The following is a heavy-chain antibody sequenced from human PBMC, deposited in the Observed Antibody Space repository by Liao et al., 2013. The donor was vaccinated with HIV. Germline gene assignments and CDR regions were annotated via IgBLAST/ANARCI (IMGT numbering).Heavy chain of an antibody. J-gene: IGHJ5*02. CDR3: AREGFRVWFDP. CDR1: GDLIRRDNYY. V-gene: IGHV4-61*02. CDR2: IFTGMSTTGTA. Sequence: QVRLQESGPGLVKPSQTLSLTCTVSGDLIRRDNYYWTWIRQPAGRGLEWIGHIFTGMSTTGTANYNPSLKSRVTISVDTSKNQFSLKLSSVTAADTAVYYCAREGFRVWFDPWGQGTLVTVSS.